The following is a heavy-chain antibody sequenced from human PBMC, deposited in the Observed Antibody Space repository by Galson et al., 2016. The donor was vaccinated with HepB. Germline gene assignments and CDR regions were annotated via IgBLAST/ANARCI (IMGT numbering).Heavy chain of an antibody. CDR2: IYPGDSDT. J-gene: IGHJ4*02. CDR3: ARTVSIAAAGGADY. D-gene: IGHD6-13*01. Sequence: QSGAEVKKPGESLKISCKGSGYSFTNYWIAWVRQMPGKGLEWMGMIYPGDSDTRYSPSFQGQVTISADQSINTAYLQWSSLKASDTAMYYCARTVSIAAAGGADYWGQGTLVTVSS. CDR1: GYSFTNYW. V-gene: IGHV5-51*01.